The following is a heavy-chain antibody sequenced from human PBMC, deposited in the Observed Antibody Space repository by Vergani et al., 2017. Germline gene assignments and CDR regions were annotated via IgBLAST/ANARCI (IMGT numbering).Heavy chain of an antibody. CDR2: IYTSGST. CDR1: GGSISSYY. J-gene: IGHJ4*02. CDR3: ARSSSTSCYECLDFDY. Sequence: QVQLQESGPGLVKSSETLSLTCTVSGGSISSYYWSWIRQPAGKGLEWIGRIYTSGSTNYNPSLKSRVTMSVDTSKNQFSLKLSSVTAADTAVYYCARSSSTSCYECLDFDYWGQGTLVTVSS. V-gene: IGHV4-4*07. D-gene: IGHD2-2*01.